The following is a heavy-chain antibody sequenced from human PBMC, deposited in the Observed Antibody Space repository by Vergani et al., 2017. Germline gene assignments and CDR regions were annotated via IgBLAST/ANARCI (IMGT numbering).Heavy chain of an antibody. D-gene: IGHD6-13*01. CDR1: GYTFTSYG. Sequence: QVQLVQSGAEVKTPGASVKLSCKASGYTFTSYGISWVRQAPGQGLEWMGWISAYNGNTNYAQKLQGRVTMTTDTSTSTAYMELRSLRSDDTAVYYCARLEGDLGLLVRFDPWGQGTLVTVSS. V-gene: IGHV1-18*01. CDR2: ISAYNGNT. J-gene: IGHJ5*02. CDR3: ARLEGDLGLLVRFDP.